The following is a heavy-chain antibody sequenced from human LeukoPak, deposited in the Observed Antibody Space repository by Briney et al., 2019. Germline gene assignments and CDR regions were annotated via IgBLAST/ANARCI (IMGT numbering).Heavy chain of an antibody. J-gene: IGHJ4*02. V-gene: IGHV6-1*01. CDR3: ARGKYTSFDN. CDR1: GDSIFTKNVA. Sequence: SQTLSLTCAISGDSIFTKNVAWNWIRQSPARGLEWLGRTYYRSKWSFDYAVSVKSRITINADTSKNQFSLQLSSVTPEDTAVYYCARGKYTSFDNWGQGTLVTVS. CDR2: TYYRSKWSF. D-gene: IGHD6-6*01.